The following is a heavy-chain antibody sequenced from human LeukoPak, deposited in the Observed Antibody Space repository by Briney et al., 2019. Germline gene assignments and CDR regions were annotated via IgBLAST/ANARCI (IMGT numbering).Heavy chain of an antibody. CDR2: ISWDGGST. V-gene: IGHV3-43*01. Sequence: PGGSLRLSCAASGFTFDDYTMHWVRQAPGKGLEWVSLISWDGGSTYYADSVKGRSTISRDNSKNSLYLQMNSLRTEDTALYYCAKDILVRDNPLSGLVGPHGVGFDYWGQGTLVTVSS. CDR3: AKDILVRDNPLSGLVGPHGVGFDY. D-gene: IGHD3-10*01. CDR1: GFTFDDYT. J-gene: IGHJ4*02.